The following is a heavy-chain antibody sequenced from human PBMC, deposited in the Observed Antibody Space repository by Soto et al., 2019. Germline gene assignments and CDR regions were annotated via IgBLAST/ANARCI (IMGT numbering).Heavy chain of an antibody. CDR1: GFTFSSYW. D-gene: IGHD3-3*01. CDR3: ARVKEDFWSGYDFDY. Sequence: GGSLRLSCAASGFTFSSYWMHWVRQASGKGLVWVSRINSDGSSTSYADSVKGRFTISRDNAKNTLYLQMNSLRAEDTAVYYCARVKEDFWSGYDFDYWGQGTLVTAPQ. CDR2: INSDGSST. J-gene: IGHJ4*02. V-gene: IGHV3-74*01.